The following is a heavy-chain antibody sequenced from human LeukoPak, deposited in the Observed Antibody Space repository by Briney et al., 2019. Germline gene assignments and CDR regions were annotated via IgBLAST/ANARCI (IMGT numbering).Heavy chain of an antibody. CDR2: IYYSGST. D-gene: IGHD3-16*02. CDR1: GGSISSGGYY. V-gene: IGHV4-31*03. J-gene: IGHJ5*02. Sequence: SETLSLTCTVSGGSISSGGYYWSWIRQHPGKGLEWIGYIYYSGSTYYNPSLKSRVTISVDTSKNQFSLKLSSVTAADTAVYYCARAGHDYVWGSYPEFDPWGQGTLVTVSS. CDR3: ARAGHDYVWGSYPEFDP.